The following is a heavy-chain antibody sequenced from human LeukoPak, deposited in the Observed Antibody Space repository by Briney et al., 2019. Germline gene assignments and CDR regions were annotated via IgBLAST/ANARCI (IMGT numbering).Heavy chain of an antibody. CDR1: GGSISSSSYY. D-gene: IGHD3-16*01. CDR3: ARGRGRTNGAFDY. V-gene: IGHV4-39*07. Sequence: SETLSLTCTVSGGSISSSSYYWGWIRQPPGKGLEWIGSIYYSGSTYYNPSLKSRVTISVDTSKNQFSLKLSSVTAADTAVYYCARGRGRTNGAFDYWGQGTLVTVSS. CDR2: IYYSGST. J-gene: IGHJ4*02.